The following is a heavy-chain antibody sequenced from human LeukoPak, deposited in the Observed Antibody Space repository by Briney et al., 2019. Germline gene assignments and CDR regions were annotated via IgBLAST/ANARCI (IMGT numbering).Heavy chain of an antibody. CDR2: IKEDGSEK. D-gene: IGHD2-2*01. Sequence: GGSLRLSCAASGFTFSTYWMTWVRQAPGKGLKWVANIKEDGSEKYYVDSVKGRFTISRDNAKNTLFLQMNSLRAEDTAVYYCARDWYHAIDYWGQGTLVTVSS. V-gene: IGHV3-7*01. CDR3: ARDWYHAIDY. J-gene: IGHJ4*02. CDR1: GFTFSTYW.